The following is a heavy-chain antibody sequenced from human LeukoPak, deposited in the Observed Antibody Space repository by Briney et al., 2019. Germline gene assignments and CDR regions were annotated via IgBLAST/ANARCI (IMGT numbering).Heavy chain of an antibody. D-gene: IGHD3-10*01. Sequence: ASVKVSCKASGYTFTSYGISWVRQAPGQGLEWMGWISAYNGNTNYAQKLQGRVTMTTDTSTSTAYMELRSLRSDDTAVYYCARDTHLISPRTYYYGSGSYYPFFYWGQGTLVTVSS. CDR3: ARDTHLISPRTYYYGSGSYYPFFY. V-gene: IGHV1-18*01. CDR1: GYTFTSYG. CDR2: ISAYNGNT. J-gene: IGHJ4*02.